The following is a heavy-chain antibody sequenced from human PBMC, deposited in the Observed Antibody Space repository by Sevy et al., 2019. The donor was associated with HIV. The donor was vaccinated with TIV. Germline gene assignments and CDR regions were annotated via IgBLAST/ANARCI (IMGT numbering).Heavy chain of an antibody. CDR1: GKTLAQLS. J-gene: IGHJ4*02. CDR3: ATTKDYYESSGSPFDY. CDR2: YDPEDDKR. D-gene: IGHD3-22*01. Sequence: ASVKVSCKVSGKTLAQLSMHWVRQALGNGLEWMGSYDPEDDKRIYAQKFQGRVTMTEDTSTDTAYMELRILRSEDTAVYYCATTKDYYESSGSPFDYWGQGTLVTVSS. V-gene: IGHV1-24*01.